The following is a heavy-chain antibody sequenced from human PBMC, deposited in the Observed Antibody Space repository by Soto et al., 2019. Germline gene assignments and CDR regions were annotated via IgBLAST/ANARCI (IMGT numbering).Heavy chain of an antibody. CDR3: PRDRGGYYMGYYFDY. CDR2: ISSSGSTV. Sequence: GGSLRLSCAAPGFTFSSYEINWVRQAPGKGLEWVSYISSSGSTVYYADSVKGRFTISRDNAKNSLYLQMNSLRAEDTAVYFCPRDRGGYYMGYYFDYWGQGT. CDR1: GFTFSSYE. D-gene: IGHD3-3*01. V-gene: IGHV3-48*03. J-gene: IGHJ4*02.